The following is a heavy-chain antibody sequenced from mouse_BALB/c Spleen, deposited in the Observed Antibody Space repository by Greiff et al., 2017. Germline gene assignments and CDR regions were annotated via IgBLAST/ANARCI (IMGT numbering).Heavy chain of an antibody. D-gene: IGHD2-1*01. Sequence: EVQLVESGGGLVKPGGSLKLSCAASGFTFSSYAMSWVRQTPEKRLEWVASISSGGSTYYPDSVKGRFTISRDNARNILYLQMSSLRSEDTAMYYCARGGYGNCAWFAYWGQGTLVTVSA. CDR3: ARGGYGNCAWFAY. CDR2: ISSGGST. V-gene: IGHV5-6-5*01. CDR1: GFTFSSYA. J-gene: IGHJ3*01.